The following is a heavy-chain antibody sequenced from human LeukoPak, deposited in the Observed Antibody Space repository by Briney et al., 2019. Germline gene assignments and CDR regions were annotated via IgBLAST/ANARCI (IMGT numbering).Heavy chain of an antibody. CDR3: ARTDPSTEGIKYYFDY. CDR2: IYYSGST. Sequence: SETLSLTCTVSGDSISSGGYYWSWIRQHPGKGLEWIGYIYYSGSTYYNPSLKSRVTISVDTSKNQFSLKLSSVTAADTAVYYCARTDPSTEGIKYYFDYWGQGTLVTVSS. D-gene: IGHD5-12*01. V-gene: IGHV4-31*03. CDR1: GDSISSGGYY. J-gene: IGHJ4*02.